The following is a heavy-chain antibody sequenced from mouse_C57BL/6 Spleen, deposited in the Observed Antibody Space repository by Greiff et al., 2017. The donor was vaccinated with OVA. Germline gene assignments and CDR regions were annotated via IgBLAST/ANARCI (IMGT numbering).Heavy chain of an antibody. Sequence: EVMLVESGGGLVKPGGSLKLSCAASGFTFSDYGMHWVRQAPEKGLEWVAYISSGSSTIYYADTVKGRFTISRDNAKNTLFLQMTSLRSEDTAMYYCAREELGRWFAYWGQGTLVTVSA. CDR3: AREELGRWFAY. CDR1: GFTFSDYG. CDR2: ISSGSSTI. J-gene: IGHJ3*01. V-gene: IGHV5-17*01. D-gene: IGHD4-1*01.